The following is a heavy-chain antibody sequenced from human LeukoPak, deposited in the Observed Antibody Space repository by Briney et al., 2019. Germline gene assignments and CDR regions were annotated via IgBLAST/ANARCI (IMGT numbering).Heavy chain of an antibody. CDR2: IYTSGST. CDR3: ARVLTAGYDSSGYRGYNWFDP. Sequence: SETLSLTCTVSGGSISSGSYYWSWIRQPAGKGLEWIGRIYTSGSTNYNPSLKSRVNISVDTSKNQFSLKLSSVTAADTAVYYCARVLTAGYDSSGYRGYNWFDPWGQGTLVTVSS. D-gene: IGHD3-22*01. J-gene: IGHJ5*02. V-gene: IGHV4-61*02. CDR1: GGSISSGSYY.